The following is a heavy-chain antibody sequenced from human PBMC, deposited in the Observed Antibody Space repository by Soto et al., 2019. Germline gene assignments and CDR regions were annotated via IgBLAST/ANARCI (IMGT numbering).Heavy chain of an antibody. CDR3: AKGGRQWLVTSDFNY. Sequence: GGSLILSCAASGFTFSMYGMTWVRQAPGKGLEWVSAISGSGGSTYYADSVKGRFTISRDNSNNTLYLQMNSLRAEDTAVYYCAKGGRQWLVTSDFNYWGQGALVTVSS. CDR1: GFTFSMYG. CDR2: ISGSGGST. V-gene: IGHV3-23*01. J-gene: IGHJ4*02. D-gene: IGHD6-19*01.